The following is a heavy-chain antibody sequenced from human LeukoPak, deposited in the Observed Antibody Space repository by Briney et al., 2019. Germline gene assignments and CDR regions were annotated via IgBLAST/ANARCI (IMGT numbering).Heavy chain of an antibody. V-gene: IGHV3-48*03. D-gene: IGHD2-8*01. CDR1: GFTFSSYE. CDR3: ARDDAIGAFDT. Sequence: GGSLRLSCAASGFTFSSYEMNWVRQAPGKGLEWVSYISSSGSTIYYADSEKGRFTISRDNAKNSLYLQMNSLRAEDTAVYYCARDDAIGAFDTWRQRTIATVSS. CDR2: ISSSGSTI. J-gene: IGHJ3*02.